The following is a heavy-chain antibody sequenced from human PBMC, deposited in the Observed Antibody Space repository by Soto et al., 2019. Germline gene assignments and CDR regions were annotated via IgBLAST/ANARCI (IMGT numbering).Heavy chain of an antibody. D-gene: IGHD2-21*02. Sequence: QITLKESGPTLVKPTQTLTLTCTFSGFSLSTSGVGVGWIRQPPGKALESLALIYWDDDTRYSPSLRSRLTISKDTSKNQVVLTMTSMEPVATSTYHCIQSRCGGDCLQSYASHYYYGMDVWGQGTTVTVSS. CDR3: IQSRCGGDCLQSYASHYYYGMDV. J-gene: IGHJ6*02. CDR2: IYWDDDT. V-gene: IGHV2-5*02. CDR1: GFSLSTSGVG.